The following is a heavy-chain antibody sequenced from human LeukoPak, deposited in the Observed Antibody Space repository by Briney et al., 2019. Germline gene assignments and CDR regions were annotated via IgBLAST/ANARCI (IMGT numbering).Heavy chain of an antibody. J-gene: IGHJ6*02. V-gene: IGHV3-30*03. CDR2: ISYDGSNK. D-gene: IGHD5-12*01. Sequence: GRSLRLSCAASGFTFSSFGMHWVRQAPGKGLGWVAVISYDGSNKYYADSVKGRFTISRDNSQNTLYLQMNSLRLEDTAVYYCGRLMDGYDSYFYGMDVWGQGTTVTVSS. CDR3: GRLMDGYDSYFYGMDV. CDR1: GFTFSSFG.